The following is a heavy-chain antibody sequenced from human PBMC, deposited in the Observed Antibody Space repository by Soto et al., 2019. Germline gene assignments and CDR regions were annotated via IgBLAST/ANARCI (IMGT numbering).Heavy chain of an antibody. D-gene: IGHD6-19*01. CDR3: ARVGAVGILSTPGY. CDR1: GYSISSGYY. CDR2: IYHSGST. J-gene: IGHJ4*02. V-gene: IGHV4-38-2*01. Sequence: KPSETLSLTCAVSGYSISSGYYWGWIRQPPGKGLEWIGSIYHSGSTYYNPSLKSRVTISVDTSKNQFSLKLSSVTAADTAVYYCARVGAVGILSTPGYWGQGTLVTVSS.